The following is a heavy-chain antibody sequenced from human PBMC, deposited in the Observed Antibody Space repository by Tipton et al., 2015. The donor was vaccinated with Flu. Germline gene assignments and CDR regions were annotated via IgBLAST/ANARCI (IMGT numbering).Heavy chain of an antibody. CDR2: ISAYTGDT. Sequence: QLVQSGAEVKKPGASVKVSCKASGYNFNTYAISWMRRAPGQGLEWMGWISAYTGDTNFAQSLQGRLTMTIDTSKSTGYMELRGLRSDDTAVFNCARVGAILGEVTARRRGDLDYWGQGTLVRVSS. J-gene: IGHJ4*02. CDR1: GYNFNTYA. CDR3: ARVGAILGEVTARRRGDLDY. V-gene: IGHV1-18*01. D-gene: IGHD3-16*01.